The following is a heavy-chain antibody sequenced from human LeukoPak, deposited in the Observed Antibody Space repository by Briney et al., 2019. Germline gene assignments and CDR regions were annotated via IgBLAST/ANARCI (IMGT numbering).Heavy chain of an antibody. CDR1: GVSISSYY. J-gene: IGHJ4*02. CDR3: ASTEWNYAR. V-gene: IGHV4-59*08. D-gene: IGHD1-7*01. Sequence: SETLSLTCTVSGVSISSYYWSWIRQPPGKGLEWIGYIHYSGNTNYNPSLKSRVTISLDTSRTQFSLKLTSVTAADTAVYYCASTEWNYARWGQGILVTVSS. CDR2: IHYSGNT.